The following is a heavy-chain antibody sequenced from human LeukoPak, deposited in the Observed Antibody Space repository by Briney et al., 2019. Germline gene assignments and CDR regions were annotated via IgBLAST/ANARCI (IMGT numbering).Heavy chain of an antibody. CDR3: TTDLEY. V-gene: IGHV3-48*01. Sequence: GGSLRLSCGASGYTFIDYTMYWVRQAPGKGPEWISYISSGGSVTHYADSVKGRFTISRDNVENSLYLQMNSLRVEDTAVYYCTTDLEYWGQGVLVTVSS. CDR1: GYTFIDYT. J-gene: IGHJ4*02. CDR2: ISSGGSVT.